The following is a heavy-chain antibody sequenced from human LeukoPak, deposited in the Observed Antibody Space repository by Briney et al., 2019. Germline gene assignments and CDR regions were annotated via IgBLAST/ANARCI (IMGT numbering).Heavy chain of an antibody. CDR2: IYYSGST. D-gene: IGHD3-16*02. V-gene: IGHV4-39*07. CDR3: ARIKKGELSFFDY. Sequence: SETLSLTCTVSGGSISSSSYYWGWIRQPPGKGLEWIGSIYYSGSTNYNPSLKSRVTISVDKSKNQFSLKLSSVTAADTAVYYCARIKKGELSFFDYWGQGTLVTVSS. CDR1: GGSISSSSYY. J-gene: IGHJ4*02.